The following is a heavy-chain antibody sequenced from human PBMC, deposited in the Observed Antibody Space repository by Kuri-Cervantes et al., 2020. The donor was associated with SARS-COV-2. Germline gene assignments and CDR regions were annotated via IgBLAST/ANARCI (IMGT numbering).Heavy chain of an antibody. D-gene: IGHD3-3*01. Sequence: GESLKISRAASGFTFSSYWMSWVRQAPGKGLEWVANIKQDGSEKYYVDSVKGRFTISRDNAKNSLYLQMNSLRAEDTAVYYCARDGGITIFGVVMYHGMDVWGQGTTVTVSS. CDR1: GFTFSSYW. CDR3: ARDGGITIFGVVMYHGMDV. CDR2: IKQDGSEK. V-gene: IGHV3-7*01. J-gene: IGHJ6*02.